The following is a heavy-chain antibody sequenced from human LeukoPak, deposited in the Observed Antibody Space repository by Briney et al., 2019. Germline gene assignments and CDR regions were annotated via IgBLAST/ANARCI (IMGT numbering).Heavy chain of an antibody. Sequence: TGGSLRLSCAASGFTFSSYAMSWVRQAPGKGLEWVSSISSSSSYIYYADSVKGRFTISRDNAKNSLYLQMNSLRAEDTAVYYCARDLEGGRDGYNALEYWGQGTLVTVSS. CDR1: GFTFSSYA. CDR3: ARDLEGGRDGYNALEY. J-gene: IGHJ4*02. V-gene: IGHV3-21*01. D-gene: IGHD5-24*01. CDR2: ISSSSSYI.